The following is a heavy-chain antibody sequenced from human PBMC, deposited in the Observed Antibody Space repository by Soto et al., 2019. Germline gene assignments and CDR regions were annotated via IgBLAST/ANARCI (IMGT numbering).Heavy chain of an antibody. V-gene: IGHV3-74*01. CDR1: GFTFSSYW. Sequence: GGSLRLSCAASGFTFSSYWMHWVRQAPGKGLVWVSRINSDGSSTSYADSVKGRFTISRDNAKNTLYLKMNSLRAEDTAVYYCAREDTAMVVDYWGQGTLVTVSS. CDR3: AREDTAMVVDY. J-gene: IGHJ4*02. CDR2: INSDGSST. D-gene: IGHD5-18*01.